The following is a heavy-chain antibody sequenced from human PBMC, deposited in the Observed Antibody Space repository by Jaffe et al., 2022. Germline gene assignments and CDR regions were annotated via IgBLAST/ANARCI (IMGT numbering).Heavy chain of an antibody. CDR3: AKYGYCSGGSCYTPYFQH. Sequence: EVQLLESGGGLVQPGGSLRLSCAASGFTFSSYAMSWVRQAPGKGLEWVSAISGSGGSTYYADSVKGRFTISRDNSKNTLYLQMNSLRAEDTAVYYCAKYGYCSGGSCYTPYFQHWGQGTLVTVSS. D-gene: IGHD2-15*01. CDR1: GFTFSSYA. V-gene: IGHV3-23*01. J-gene: IGHJ1*01. CDR2: ISGSGGST.